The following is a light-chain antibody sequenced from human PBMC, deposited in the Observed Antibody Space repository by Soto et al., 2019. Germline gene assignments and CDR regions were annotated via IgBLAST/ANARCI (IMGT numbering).Light chain of an antibody. CDR1: NSDVGRYNF. V-gene: IGLV2-11*01. Sequence: QSALTQPRSVSGSPGQSVTISCTGTNSDVGRYNFVSWYQQLPGKAPKLLISAVSQRPSGVPDRFSGSKSGNTASLTISGLQADDEADHFCYSYTASDIWVFGGGTKLTVL. CDR2: AVS. CDR3: YSYTASDIWV. J-gene: IGLJ3*02.